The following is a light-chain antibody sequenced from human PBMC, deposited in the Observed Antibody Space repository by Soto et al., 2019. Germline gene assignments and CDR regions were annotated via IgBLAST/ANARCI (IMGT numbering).Light chain of an antibody. V-gene: IGLV2-8*01. J-gene: IGLJ2*01. CDR1: SSDVGGYNY. CDR3: TSHAGINNVV. CDR2: EVT. Sequence: QSVLTQPRSVSGSPGQSVTISCTGTSSDVGGYNYVSWYQQHLGKAPKLMIYEVTKRPSGVPDRFSGSKSGNTASLTVSGLQAEDEADYYCTSHAGINNVVFGGGTKLTVL.